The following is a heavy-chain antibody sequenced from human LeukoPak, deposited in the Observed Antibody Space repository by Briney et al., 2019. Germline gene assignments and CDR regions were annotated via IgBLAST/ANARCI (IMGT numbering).Heavy chain of an antibody. CDR1: GFTFREVW. D-gene: IGHD2-2*02. CDR2: INQDGSST. Sequence: SGGSLRLSCEASGFTFREVWMSWVRRAPGQGLEWLGHINQDGSSTGYVDSVRGRFTFSRDNSKNSLYLQMHSLRSEDTAVYYCAKYLSRCFDAWGQGALVTVSS. J-gene: IGHJ5*02. CDR3: AKYLSRCFDA. V-gene: IGHV3-7*03.